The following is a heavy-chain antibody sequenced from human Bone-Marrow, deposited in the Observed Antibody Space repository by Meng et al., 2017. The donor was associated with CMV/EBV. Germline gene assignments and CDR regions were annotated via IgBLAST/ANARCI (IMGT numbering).Heavy chain of an antibody. Sequence: ASVKVSCKASGYTFTSYGISWVRQAPGQGLKWMGWISAYNGNTNYAQKLQGRVTMTTDTSTSTAYMELRSLRSDDTAVYYCARKEGGSGSYYNERNPYYYYGMDVWGQGTTVTVSS. CDR3: ARKEGGSGSYYNERNPYYYYGMDV. J-gene: IGHJ6*01. V-gene: IGHV1-18*01. D-gene: IGHD3-10*01. CDR1: GYTFTSYG. CDR2: ISAYNGNT.